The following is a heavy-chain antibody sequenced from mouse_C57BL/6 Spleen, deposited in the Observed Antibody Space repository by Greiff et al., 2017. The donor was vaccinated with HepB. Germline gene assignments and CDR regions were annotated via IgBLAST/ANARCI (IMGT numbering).Heavy chain of an antibody. J-gene: IGHJ2*01. CDR3: ARGPNYYGSSPYYFDY. CDR2: IHPNSGST. D-gene: IGHD1-1*01. V-gene: IGHV1-64*01. Sequence: QVQLKQPGAELVKPGASVKLSCKASGYTFTSYWMHWVKQRPGQGLEWIGMIHPNSGSTNYNEKFKSKATLTVDKSSSTAYMQLSSLTSEDSAVYYCARGPNYYGSSPYYFDYWGQGTTLTVSS. CDR1: GYTFTSYW.